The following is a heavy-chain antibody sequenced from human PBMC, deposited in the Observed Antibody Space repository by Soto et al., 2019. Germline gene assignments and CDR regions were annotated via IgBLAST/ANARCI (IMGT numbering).Heavy chain of an antibody. Sequence: GGSLRLSCAASGFTVSSNHMTWVRQAPGEGLEWVSVIYSGGNTLYADSVKGRFTISRDNSKNTLFLEMNTLRAEDTAVYYCAREKNSRFDYWGQGTLVTVSS. D-gene: IGHD6-13*01. J-gene: IGHJ4*02. CDR1: GFTVSSNH. CDR3: AREKNSRFDY. CDR2: IYSGGNT. V-gene: IGHV3-66*01.